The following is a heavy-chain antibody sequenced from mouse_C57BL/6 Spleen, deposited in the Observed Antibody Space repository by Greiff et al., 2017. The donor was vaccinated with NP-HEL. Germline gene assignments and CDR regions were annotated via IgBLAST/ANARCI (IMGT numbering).Heavy chain of an antibody. D-gene: IGHD4-1*01. Sequence: EVQVVESGGGLVQSGRSLRLSCATSGFTFSDFYMEWVRQAPGKGLEWIAASRNKANDYTTEYSASVKGRFIVSRDTSQSILYLQMNALRAEDTAIYYCARDAGLGWFAYWGQGTLVTVSA. CDR1: GFTFSDFY. V-gene: IGHV7-1*01. CDR2: SRNKANDYTT. J-gene: IGHJ3*01. CDR3: ARDAGLGWFAY.